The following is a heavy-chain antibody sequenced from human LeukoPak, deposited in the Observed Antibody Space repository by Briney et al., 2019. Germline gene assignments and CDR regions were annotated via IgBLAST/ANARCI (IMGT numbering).Heavy chain of an antibody. CDR1: GFTFTTYT. CDR2: ISSSGTTT. Sequence: GGSLRLSCAASGFTFTTYTMNWVRQAPGKGLEWVAFISSSGTTTYYADSVKGRFTMSRDIAKNSLSLQMNSLRDEDTALYYCARDGRFDHWGQGALVTVSS. V-gene: IGHV3-48*02. CDR3: ARDGRFDH. J-gene: IGHJ4*02.